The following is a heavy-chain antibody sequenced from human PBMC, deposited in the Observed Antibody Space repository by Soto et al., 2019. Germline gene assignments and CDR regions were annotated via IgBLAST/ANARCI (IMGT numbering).Heavy chain of an antibody. Sequence: EVQLVESGGGSVQPGGSLRLSCAASGFTFSTFSMNWVRQAPGRGLEWISYISGGGRPISYADSVKGRFNISRDNAKNSLYLQMDSLADEDTAVYYCARDLGCAFDSWGQGTLVTVAS. J-gene: IGHJ4*02. D-gene: IGHD2-15*01. CDR1: GFTFSTFS. CDR3: ARDLGCAFDS. V-gene: IGHV3-48*02. CDR2: ISGGGRPI.